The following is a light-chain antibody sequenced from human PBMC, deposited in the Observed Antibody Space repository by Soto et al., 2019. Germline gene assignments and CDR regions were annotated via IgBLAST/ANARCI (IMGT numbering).Light chain of an antibody. CDR3: QHYNNYPGT. J-gene: IGKJ1*01. CDR1: QTVSSW. Sequence: EIQMTQSQATLCVSLGERVALGCRASQTVSSWLAWYQQKPGQAPKLLIYGASTRATGIPSRFSGSGSGTDFTLTISSLQSEDFATYYCQHYNNYPGTFGQGTKVDIK. V-gene: IGKV3-15*01. CDR2: GAS.